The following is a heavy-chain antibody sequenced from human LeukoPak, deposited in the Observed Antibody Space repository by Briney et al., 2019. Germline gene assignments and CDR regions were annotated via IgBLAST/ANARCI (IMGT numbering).Heavy chain of an antibody. CDR2: ISYDGSNK. J-gene: IGHJ6*02. CDR3: AKDRRHYDFWSGYYIGGREGIYYYYGMDV. CDR1: GFTFSSYG. V-gene: IGHV3-30*18. Sequence: PGGSLRLSCAASGFTFSSYGMHWVRQAPGKGLEWVAVISYDGSNKYYADSVKGRFTISRDNSKNTLYLQMNSLRAEDTAVYYCAKDRRHYDFWSGYYIGGREGIYYYYGMDVWGQGTTVTVSS. D-gene: IGHD3-3*01.